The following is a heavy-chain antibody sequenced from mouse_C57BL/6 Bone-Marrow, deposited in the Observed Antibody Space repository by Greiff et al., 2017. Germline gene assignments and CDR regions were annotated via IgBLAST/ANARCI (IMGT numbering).Heavy chain of an antibody. J-gene: IGHJ2*01. V-gene: IGHV1-80*01. Sequence: QVQLQQSGAELVKPGASVKISCKASGYAFSSYWMNWVKQRPGKGLEWIGQIYPGDGDTNYNGKFKGKATLTADKSSSTAYMQLSSLTSEDSAVYFCARSGVDYYGSSYGYWGQGTTLTVSS. D-gene: IGHD1-1*01. CDR2: IYPGDGDT. CDR3: ARSGVDYYGSSYGY. CDR1: GYAFSSYW.